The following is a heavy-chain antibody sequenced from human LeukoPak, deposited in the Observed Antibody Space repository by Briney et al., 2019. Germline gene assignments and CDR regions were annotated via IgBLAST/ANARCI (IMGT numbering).Heavy chain of an antibody. CDR2: IHYSGSS. V-gene: IGHV4-59*01. D-gene: IGHD4-17*01. Sequence: SETLSLTCTVSGGSISSDYWSWIRQPRGRGLEGIGYIHYSGSSGYNPSLKSRVTMSVDTSKNQFSLRLSSVTAADTAVYYCARAGATMTTLDLEHWGHGTLVTVSS. CDR1: GGSISSDY. J-gene: IGHJ4*01. CDR3: ARAGATMTTLDLEH.